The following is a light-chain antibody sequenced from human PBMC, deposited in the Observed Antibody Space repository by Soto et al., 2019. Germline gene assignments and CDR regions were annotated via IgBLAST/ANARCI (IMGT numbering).Light chain of an antibody. Sequence: EIVLTQSPGTLSLSPGERATLSCRASQSVSSNYLAWYQHKPGQAPRLLIYGASSMATGIPDRFSGSGYGTNFTLTISRLATEEFAVYYCQQDGSSPALTFGGGTKVEIK. J-gene: IGKJ4*01. CDR3: QQDGSSPALT. V-gene: IGKV3-20*01. CDR1: QSVSSNY. CDR2: GAS.